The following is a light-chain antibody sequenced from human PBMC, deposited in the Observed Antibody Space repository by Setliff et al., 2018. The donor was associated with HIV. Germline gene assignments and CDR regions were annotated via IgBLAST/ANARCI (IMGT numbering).Light chain of an antibody. CDR1: NIGSKS. CDR2: YDN. J-gene: IGLJ1*01. CDR3: QVWDSSTDHPYV. V-gene: IGLV3-21*04. Sequence: SYELTQSPSVSVAPGKTARITCGGNNIGSKSVHWYQQKPGQAPILVIYYDNDRPSGIPERFSGSNSGNTATLTISRVEAGDEADYYCQVWDSSTDHPYVFGTGTKVTVL.